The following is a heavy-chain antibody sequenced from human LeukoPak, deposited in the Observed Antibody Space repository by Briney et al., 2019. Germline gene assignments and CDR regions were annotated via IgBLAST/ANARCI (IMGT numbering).Heavy chain of an antibody. J-gene: IGHJ4*02. CDR1: VFIFNNYA. Sequence: PGGSLRLSCAGSVFIFNNYAMHWVRQPPWKGLEWVLGISWNSGSIDYADSVKGRFTISRDNAKNSLYLQMNSLRVEDTAFYYCAKDNRRHYTSGPNPDSLHWGQGALVTVSS. V-gene: IGHV3-9*01. CDR2: ISWNSGSI. CDR3: AKDNRRHYTSGPNPDSLH. D-gene: IGHD6-19*01.